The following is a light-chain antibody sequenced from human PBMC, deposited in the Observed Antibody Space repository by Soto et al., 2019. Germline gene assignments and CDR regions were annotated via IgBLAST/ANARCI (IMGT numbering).Light chain of an antibody. Sequence: EIVLTQSPATLSLSPGERATLSCRASQSVSSYLAWYQHQPGQAPRLLIYDASNRATGIPARFSGSGSGTDFTLTISCLEPEDFAVYYCQQRSNWYTFGQGTKLEIK. CDR3: QQRSNWYT. V-gene: IGKV3-11*01. CDR2: DAS. J-gene: IGKJ2*01. CDR1: QSVSSY.